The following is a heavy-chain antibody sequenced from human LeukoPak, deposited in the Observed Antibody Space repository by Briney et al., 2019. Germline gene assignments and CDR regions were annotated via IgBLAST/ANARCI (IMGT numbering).Heavy chain of an antibody. Sequence: SQTLSLTCAISGESVSSNSAAWNWIRQSPSRGLGWLGRTYYRSKWYNDYAVSVKSRITINQDTSKNQFSLQLNSVTPEDTAVYYCAREEWNLVLNWFDPWGQGTLVTVSS. CDR1: GESVSSNSAA. CDR2: TYYRSKWYN. D-gene: IGHD3-3*01. J-gene: IGHJ5*02. CDR3: AREEWNLVLNWFDP. V-gene: IGHV6-1*01.